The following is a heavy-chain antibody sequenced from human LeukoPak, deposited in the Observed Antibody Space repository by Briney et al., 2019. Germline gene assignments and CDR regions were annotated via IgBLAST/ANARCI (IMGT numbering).Heavy chain of an antibody. CDR3: ARNGGDSSSWYAWADNWFDP. V-gene: IGHV4-34*01. D-gene: IGHD6-13*01. Sequence: PSETLSLTCAVYGGSFSGYYWSWIRQPPGKGLEWIGEINHSGSTNYNPSLKSRVTISVDTSKNQFSLKLSSVTAADTAVYYCARNGGDSSSWYAWADNWFDPWGQGTLVTVSS. J-gene: IGHJ5*02. CDR2: INHSGST. CDR1: GGSFSGYY.